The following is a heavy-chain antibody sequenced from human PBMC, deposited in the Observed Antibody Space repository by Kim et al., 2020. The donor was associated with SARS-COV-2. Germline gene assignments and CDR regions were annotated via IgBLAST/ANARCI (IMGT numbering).Heavy chain of an antibody. D-gene: IGHD3-10*01. J-gene: IGHJ4*02. CDR3: AAASLLWFGEPIFDY. V-gene: IGHV1-24*01. Sequence: AQKFQGRVTMTEDTSTDTAYMEVSSLRSEDTAVYYCAAASLLWFGEPIFDYWGQGTLVTVSS.